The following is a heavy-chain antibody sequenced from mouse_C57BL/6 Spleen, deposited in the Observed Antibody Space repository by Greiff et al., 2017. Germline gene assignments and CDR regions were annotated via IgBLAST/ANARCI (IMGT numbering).Heavy chain of an antibody. CDR2: IYPSDSET. CDR1: GYTFTSYW. D-gene: IGHD2-1*01. V-gene: IGHV1-61*01. CDR3: ARGNHWYFDV. J-gene: IGHJ1*03. Sequence: QVQLQQPGAELVRPGSSVKLSCKASGYTFTSYWMDWVKQRPGQGLEWIGNIYPSDSETHYNQKFKDKATLTVDNSSSTAYMQLSSLTSEDSAVYDCARGNHWYFDVWGTGTTVTVSS.